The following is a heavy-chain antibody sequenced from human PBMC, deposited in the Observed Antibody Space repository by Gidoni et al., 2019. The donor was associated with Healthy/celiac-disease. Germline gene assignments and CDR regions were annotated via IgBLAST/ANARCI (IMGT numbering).Heavy chain of an antibody. V-gene: IGHV3-73*02. J-gene: IGHJ4*02. D-gene: IGHD1-26*01. Sequence: EVHLVESGGGLVQPGGSLQLSCAASGFPFSGSAIHWVRQASGKGREWVGRMRSKANSDGTADAASVKGRFTSARDDSKKTAYLQMNSLKTEDTAVYYWTRSVGSYYGFFDYWGQGTLVTVSS. CDR3: TRSVGSYYGFFDY. CDR1: GFPFSGSA. CDR2: MRSKANSDGT.